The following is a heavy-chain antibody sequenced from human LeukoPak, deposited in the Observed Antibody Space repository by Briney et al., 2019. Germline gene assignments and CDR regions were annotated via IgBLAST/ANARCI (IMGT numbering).Heavy chain of an antibody. V-gene: IGHV1-24*01. CDR2: FDPEDGET. Sequence: ASVKVSCKVSGYTLTELSMHWVRQAPGKGLEWMGGFDPEDGETIYAQKFQGRVTMTEDTSTDTAYMELSSLRSEDTAVYYCATARAGERHQPETTQFDYWGQGTLVPVSS. CDR3: ATARAGERHQPETTQFDY. CDR1: GYTLTELS. J-gene: IGHJ4*02. D-gene: IGHD7-27*01.